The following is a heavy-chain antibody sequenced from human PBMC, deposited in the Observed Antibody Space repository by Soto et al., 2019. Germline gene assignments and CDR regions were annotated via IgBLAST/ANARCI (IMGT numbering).Heavy chain of an antibody. Sequence: QVQLVESGGGVVQPGRSLRLACAASGFTFSSYAMHWVRQAPGKGLEWVAVISYDGSNKYYAVSVKGRFTISRDNSKNALYLQMNSLRAEDTAVYYCAIDGKQLVTDYFDYWGQGTLVTVSS. CDR3: AIDGKQLVTDYFDY. J-gene: IGHJ4*02. CDR2: ISYDGSNK. D-gene: IGHD6-6*01. V-gene: IGHV3-30-3*01. CDR1: GFTFSSYA.